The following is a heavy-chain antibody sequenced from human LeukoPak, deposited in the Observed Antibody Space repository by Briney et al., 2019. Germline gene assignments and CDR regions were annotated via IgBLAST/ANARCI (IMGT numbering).Heavy chain of an antibody. V-gene: IGHV4-34*01. CDR1: GGSFSGYY. D-gene: IGHD3-10*01. CDR3: ASTILWFGEPGAFDI. CDR2: INHSGST. J-gene: IGHJ3*02. Sequence: PSETLSFTCAVYGGSFSGYYWSWIRQPPGKGLEWIGEINHSGSTNYNPSLKSRVTISVDTSKNQFSLKLSSVTAADTAVYYCASTILWFGEPGAFDIWGQGTMVTVSS.